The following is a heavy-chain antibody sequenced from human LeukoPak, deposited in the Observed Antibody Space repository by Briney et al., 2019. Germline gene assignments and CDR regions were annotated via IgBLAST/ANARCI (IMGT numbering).Heavy chain of an antibody. Sequence: SETPSLTCTVSGGSISSSSYYWGWIRQPPGKGLEWIGSIYYSGSTYYNPSLKSRVTISVDTSKNQFSLKLSSVTAADTAVYYCARLVTTVVIWGQGTLVTVSS. V-gene: IGHV4-39*01. J-gene: IGHJ4*02. CDR3: ARLVTTVVI. CDR2: IYYSGST. D-gene: IGHD4-11*01. CDR1: GGSISSSSYY.